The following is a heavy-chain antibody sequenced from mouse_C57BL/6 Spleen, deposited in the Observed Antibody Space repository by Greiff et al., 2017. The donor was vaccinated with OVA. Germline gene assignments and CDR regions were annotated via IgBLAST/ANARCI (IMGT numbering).Heavy chain of an antibody. D-gene: IGHD1-1*01. Sequence: QVQLQQPGAELVRPGSSVKLSCKASGYTFTSYWMDWVKQRPGQGLEWIGNIYPSDSETHYNQKFKDKATLTVDKSSSTAYMQLSSLTSEDSAVYYCARGTVVAKGFDYWGQGTTLTVPS. CDR2: IYPSDSET. J-gene: IGHJ2*01. V-gene: IGHV1-61*01. CDR3: ARGTVVAKGFDY. CDR1: GYTFTSYW.